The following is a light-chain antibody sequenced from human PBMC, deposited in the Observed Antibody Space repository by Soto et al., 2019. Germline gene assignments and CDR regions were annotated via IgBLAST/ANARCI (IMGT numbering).Light chain of an antibody. V-gene: IGLV1-40*01. CDR3: QSYDSSLSGSV. Sequence: QSVLTQPPSVSGAPGQRVTISCTGSSSNIGAGYDVHWYQQLPGTAPKLLIYRNSNRPSGVPDRVSGSKSGTSASLAITGLRAEDEADYYCQSYDSSLSGSVFGGETKVTVL. J-gene: IGLJ3*02. CDR1: SSNIGAGYD. CDR2: RNS.